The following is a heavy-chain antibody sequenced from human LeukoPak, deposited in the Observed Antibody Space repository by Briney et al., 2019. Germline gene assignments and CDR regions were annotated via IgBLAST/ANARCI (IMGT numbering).Heavy chain of an antibody. CDR1: GFTFINYA. J-gene: IGHJ4*02. Sequence: GGSLRLSCAASGFTFINYAMRWVRPAPGEGLEWGSAISGNSYTTSYADAVKGRFTVSRDNSKNTLYLQMNSRRADDTAVYYCAKASTSGTLGALDFWGQGTLVTASS. CDR2: ISGNSYTT. D-gene: IGHD1-1*01. V-gene: IGHV3-23*01. CDR3: AKASTSGTLGALDF.